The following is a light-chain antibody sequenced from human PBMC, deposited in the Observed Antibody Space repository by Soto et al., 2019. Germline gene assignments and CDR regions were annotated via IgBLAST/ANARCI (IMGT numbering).Light chain of an antibody. Sequence: EIVLTQSPGTLSLSPGESATLSCRASRSLDSGQLAWYQQKVGRAPRLLIHDAFIRATGIPDRFSGSGSGTHFTLTISRLEPEDFAVYYCQQRSNWPLTFGGGTKVEIK. V-gene: IGKV3D-20*02. CDR3: QQRSNWPLT. CDR2: DAF. J-gene: IGKJ4*01. CDR1: RSLDSGQ.